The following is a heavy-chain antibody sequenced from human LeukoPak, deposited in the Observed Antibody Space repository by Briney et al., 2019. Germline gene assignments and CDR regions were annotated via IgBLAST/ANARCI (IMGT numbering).Heavy chain of an antibody. D-gene: IGHD2-2*01. CDR1: GYSFTFYW. V-gene: IGHV5-10-1*01. CDR3: ARREAYCSSTSCRPFDY. J-gene: IGHJ4*02. Sequence: PGESLKISCKSSGYSFTFYWISWVRQMPGKGLEWMGRIDPSDSYTNYSPSFQGHVTISADKSISTAYLQWSSLKASDTAMYYCARREAYCSSTSCRPFDYWGQGTLVTASS. CDR2: IDPSDSYT.